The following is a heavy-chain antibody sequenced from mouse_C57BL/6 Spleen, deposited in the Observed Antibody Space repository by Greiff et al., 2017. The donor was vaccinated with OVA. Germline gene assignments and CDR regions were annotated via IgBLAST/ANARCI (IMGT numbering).Heavy chain of an antibody. V-gene: IGHV5-16*01. CDR2: INYDGSST. CDR1: GFTFSDYY. Sequence: EVKLVESEGGLVQPGSSMKLSCTASGFTFSDYYMAWVRQVPEKGLEWVANINYDGSSTYYLDSLKSRFIISRDNAKNILYLQMSSLKSEDTATYYCARAPTYYGCDYWGKGTTLTVSS. J-gene: IGHJ2*01. CDR3: ARAPTYYGCDY. D-gene: IGHD1-1*01.